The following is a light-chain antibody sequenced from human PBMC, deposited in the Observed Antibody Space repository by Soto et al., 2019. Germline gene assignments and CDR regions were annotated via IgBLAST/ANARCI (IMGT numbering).Light chain of an antibody. Sequence: EIVMTQSPATLSVSPGERATLSCRASQSVSSNLAWYQQKPGQAPRLLIYKASTLKSGVPSRFSGSGSGTEFTLTISSLQPDDFATYYCQHYNSYSEAFGQGTKVDIK. V-gene: IGKV3-15*01. CDR2: KAS. J-gene: IGKJ1*01. CDR3: QHYNSYSEA. CDR1: QSVSSN.